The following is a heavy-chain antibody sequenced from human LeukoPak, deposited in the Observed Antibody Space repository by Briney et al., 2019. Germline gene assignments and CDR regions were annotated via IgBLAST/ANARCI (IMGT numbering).Heavy chain of an antibody. CDR1: GFTFNNYG. CDR3: AKKSGDHFHFDF. CDR2: IGTSGANT. D-gene: IGHD2-21*01. V-gene: IGHV3-23*01. J-gene: IGHJ4*02. Sequence: GGSLRLSCAASGFTFNNYGMGWVRQTPGKGLEWVATIGTSGANTYHADSVKGRFTISRDNSKSTLYLQMNSLRAEDTAVYHCAKKSGDHFHFDFWGQGTLVTVAS.